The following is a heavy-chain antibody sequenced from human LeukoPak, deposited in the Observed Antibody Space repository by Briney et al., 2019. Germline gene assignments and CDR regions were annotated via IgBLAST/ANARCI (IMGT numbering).Heavy chain of an antibody. Sequence: SETLSLTCTISGGSISSGTNYWGWIRQSPGKGLEWIGSIFYSGTTYYNPSLKSRVTISADTSKNHFSLRLTSVTAAETAMYFCARGRGGYIWDYWGQGTLVTVSS. D-gene: IGHD5-24*01. J-gene: IGHJ4*02. CDR1: GGSISSGTNY. CDR2: IFYSGTT. V-gene: IGHV4-39*02. CDR3: ARGRGGYIWDY.